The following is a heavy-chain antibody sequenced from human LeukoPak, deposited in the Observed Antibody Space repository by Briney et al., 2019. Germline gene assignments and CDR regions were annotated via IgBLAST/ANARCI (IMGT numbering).Heavy chain of an antibody. CDR1: GGSISSYY. Sequence: SETLSLTCTVSGGSISSYYWSWIRQPPGKGLEWIGYIYDSVSTNYNPSLKSRVSISVDPSKNQFSLTLSSVTAADTAVYYCASYDFWSGSIDYWGQGPLVTVSS. CDR2: IYDSVST. D-gene: IGHD3-3*01. CDR3: ASYDFWSGSIDY. V-gene: IGHV4-59*01. J-gene: IGHJ4*02.